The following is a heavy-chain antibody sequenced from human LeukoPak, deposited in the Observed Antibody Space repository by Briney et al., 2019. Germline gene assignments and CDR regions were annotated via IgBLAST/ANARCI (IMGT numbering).Heavy chain of an antibody. CDR1: GFXFSNYE. J-gene: IGHJ4*02. V-gene: IGHV3-48*03. D-gene: IGHD4-17*01. CDR2: ITSSGSIM. Sequence: PGGSLRLSCAASGFXFSNYEMNWVRQAPGKGLEWVSYITSSGSIMYYPDSVKGRFTISRDNAKNSLYLQMNSLRAEDTAVYYCAREGDYGDSDYWGQGTLVTVSS. CDR3: AREGDYGDSDY.